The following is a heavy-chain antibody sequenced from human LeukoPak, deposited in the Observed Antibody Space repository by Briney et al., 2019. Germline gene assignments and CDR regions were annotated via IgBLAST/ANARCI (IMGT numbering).Heavy chain of an antibody. D-gene: IGHD3-16*01. J-gene: IGHJ4*02. CDR2: IYYSGST. CDR1: GGSISSSSYY. CDR3: ARLMFGIYFDY. Sequence: SETLSLTCTVSGGSISSSSYYWGWIRQPPGKGLEWIGSIYYSGSTYYNPSLKSRVTISVDTSKNQFSLKLSPVTAADTAVYYCARLMFGIYFDYWGQGTLVTVSS. V-gene: IGHV4-39*01.